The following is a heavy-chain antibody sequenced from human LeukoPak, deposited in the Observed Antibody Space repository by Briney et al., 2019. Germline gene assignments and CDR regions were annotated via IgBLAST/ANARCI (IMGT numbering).Heavy chain of an antibody. J-gene: IGHJ4*02. Sequence: GGSLRLSCAASGFSFRSYGMHWVRQAPGKGLEWVAFIRYDANIEYYADSVKGRFTISRDNSKNTLFLQMNSLRAVDTAVYYCAKGGSSSWDFFDYWGQGTLVTVSS. CDR3: AKGGSSSWDFFDY. CDR2: IRYDANIE. D-gene: IGHD6-13*01. V-gene: IGHV3-30*02. CDR1: GFSFRSYG.